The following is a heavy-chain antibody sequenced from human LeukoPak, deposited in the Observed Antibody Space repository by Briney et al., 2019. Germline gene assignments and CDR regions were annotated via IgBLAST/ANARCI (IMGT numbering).Heavy chain of an antibody. J-gene: IGHJ4*02. D-gene: IGHD3-10*01. CDR2: IYNSGST. CDR3: ARSERDGSGRFYFDS. V-gene: IGHV4-59*01. CDR1: GDSIGSYY. Sequence: SETLSLTCTVSGDSIGSYYWSWIRQPPGKGLEWIGYIYNSGSTNYNPSLTDYNPSLKSRVTISVDTSKNQFSLKLSSVTAADTAVYYCARSERDGSGRFYFDSWGQGTLVTVSS.